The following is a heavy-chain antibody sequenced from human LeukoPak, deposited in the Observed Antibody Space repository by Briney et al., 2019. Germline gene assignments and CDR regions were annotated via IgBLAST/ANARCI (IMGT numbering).Heavy chain of an antibody. D-gene: IGHD3-16*01. V-gene: IGHV1-69*06. CDR1: GGTFSSYA. Sequence: SVKVSCKASGGTFSSYAISWVRQAPGQGLEWMGGIIPIFGTANYAQKFRGRVTITADKSTRTAYMELSRLRSDDTAVYYCASGVSLTDEDYWGQGTLVTVSS. CDR3: ASGVSLTDEDY. J-gene: IGHJ4*02. CDR2: IIPIFGTA.